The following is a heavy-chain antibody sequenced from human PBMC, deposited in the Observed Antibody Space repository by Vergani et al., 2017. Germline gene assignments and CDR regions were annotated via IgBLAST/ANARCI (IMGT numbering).Heavy chain of an antibody. V-gene: IGHV3-30*03. CDR2: ISYDGSNK. CDR3: ARGWGEGYSYGPFQH. D-gene: IGHD5-18*01. J-gene: IGHJ1*01. CDR1: GFTFSRYG. Sequence: QVQLVESGGGLVQPGGSLRLSCAASGFTFSRYGMHWVRQAPGKGLEWVAVISYDGSNKYYADSVKGRFTISRDNSKTTLDPQMNSLRAEDTAVYYCARGWGEGYSYGPFQHWGQGSLVSVSS.